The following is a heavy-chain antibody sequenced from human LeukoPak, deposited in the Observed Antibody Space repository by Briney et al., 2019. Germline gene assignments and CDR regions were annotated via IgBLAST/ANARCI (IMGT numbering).Heavy chain of an antibody. V-gene: IGHV3-23*01. D-gene: IGHD4-17*01. CDR3: ARVSPNTVTTLQYFDY. J-gene: IGHJ4*02. Sequence: GETLRLSCAVSGFTFSTYGMSWVRQAPGKGLEWVSAMSGSGDRTYYADSVKGRFTISRDNSKNTLYLQVNSLRAEDTAVYYCARVSPNTVTTLQYFDYWGQGTLVTVSS. CDR2: MSGSGDRT. CDR1: GFTFSTYG.